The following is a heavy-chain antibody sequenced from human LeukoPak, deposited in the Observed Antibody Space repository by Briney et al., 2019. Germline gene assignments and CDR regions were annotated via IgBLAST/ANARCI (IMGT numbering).Heavy chain of an antibody. CDR3: ARDRYCSSTSCYTEGFDP. CDR1: GFTFSSYS. V-gene: IGHV3-48*01. D-gene: IGHD2-2*02. Sequence: GGSLRLSCAASGFTFSSYSMNWVRQAPGKGLEWVSYISSSSSTIYYADSVKGRFTISRDNAKNSLYLQMNSLRAEDTAVYYCARDRYCSSTSCYTEGFDPWGQGTLVTVSS. CDR2: ISSSSSTI. J-gene: IGHJ5*02.